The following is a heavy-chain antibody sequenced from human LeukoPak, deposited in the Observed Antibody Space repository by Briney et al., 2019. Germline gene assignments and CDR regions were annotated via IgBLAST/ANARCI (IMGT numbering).Heavy chain of an antibody. CDR2: IYHSGST. CDR1: GGSISSGGYY. CDR3: AHLLTGTTEVDHYYYYMDV. J-gene: IGHJ6*03. D-gene: IGHD1-7*01. V-gene: IGHV4-30-2*01. Sequence: SETLSLTCTVSGGSISSGGYYWSWIQQPPGKGLEWIGYIYHSGSTYYNPSLKSRVTISVDRSKNQFSLKLSSVTAADTAVYYCAHLLTGTTEVDHYYYYMDVWGKGTTVTVSS.